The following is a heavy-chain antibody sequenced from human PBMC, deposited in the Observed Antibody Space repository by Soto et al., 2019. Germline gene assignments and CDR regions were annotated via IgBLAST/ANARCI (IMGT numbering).Heavy chain of an antibody. CDR3: ARGSTADYYGMDV. V-gene: IGHV3-23*01. Sequence: GGSLRLSCTASGFTFSDYAMSWVRQVPGKGLEWVSTITGNGIATNYADSVKGRFTTSRDNSKNTLYMQMNSLRAEDTAVYYCARGSTADYYGMDVWGQGTTVTVSS. CDR1: GFTFSDYA. D-gene: IGHD4-17*01. CDR2: ITGNGIAT. J-gene: IGHJ6*02.